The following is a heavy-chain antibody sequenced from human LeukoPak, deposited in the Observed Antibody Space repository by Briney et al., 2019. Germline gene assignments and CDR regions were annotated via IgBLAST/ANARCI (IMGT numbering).Heavy chain of an antibody. V-gene: IGHV4-59*01. CDR1: GGSISSYY. Sequence: PSETLSLTCTVSGGSISSYYWSWIRQPPGKGLEWIGYIYYRVSTNYNPSLKSRVTISVDTSKNQFSLKLSSVTAADTAVYYCAAGCSSTSCYAYFGMDVWGQGTTVTVSS. J-gene: IGHJ6*02. CDR3: AAGCSSTSCYAYFGMDV. D-gene: IGHD2-2*01. CDR2: IYYRVST.